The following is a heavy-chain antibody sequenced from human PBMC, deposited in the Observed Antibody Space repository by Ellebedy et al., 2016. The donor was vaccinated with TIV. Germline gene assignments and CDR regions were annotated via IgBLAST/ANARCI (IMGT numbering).Heavy chain of an antibody. J-gene: IGHJ3*02. Sequence: SETLSLXXTVSGYSISSGYYWGWIRQPPGKGLEWIGSIYHSGSTYYNPSLKSRVTISVDTSKNQFSLKLSSVTAADTAVYYCASRVEMATIIWGQGTMVTVSS. V-gene: IGHV4-38-2*02. CDR3: ASRVEMATII. CDR1: GYSISSGYY. CDR2: IYHSGST. D-gene: IGHD5-24*01.